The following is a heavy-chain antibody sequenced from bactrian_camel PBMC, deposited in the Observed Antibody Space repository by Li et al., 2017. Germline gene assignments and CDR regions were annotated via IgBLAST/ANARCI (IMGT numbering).Heavy chain of an antibody. Sequence: HVQLVESGGGLVQPGGSLRLSCAASGFTFTSYCMSWVRQAPGKELEWVSSISRDGTQTYYKDSVKGRFTISKDNRKNILYLQMNSLTPGDTAMYYCTARYEFGLGACSGVGGLGFWGQGTQVTVSS. V-gene: IGHV3S6*01. CDR2: ISRDGTQT. D-gene: IGHD1*01. J-gene: IGHJ6*01. CDR3: TARYEFGLGACSGVGGLGF. CDR1: GFTFTSYC.